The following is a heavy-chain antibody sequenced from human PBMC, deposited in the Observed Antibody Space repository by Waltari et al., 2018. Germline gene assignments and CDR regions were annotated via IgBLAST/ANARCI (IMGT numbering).Heavy chain of an antibody. V-gene: IGHV4-59*02. CDR1: GASVSSSY. CDR2: IYYNGDI. J-gene: IGHJ4*02. Sequence: QVQLQESGPGLVKPSETLSLSCAVPGASVSSSYWSWIRQPPGKGLEYIGYIYYNGDINYNPSLKSRVTMSLDTSNNQLSLNLNSVTAADTGLYYCVKTARSLDYWGQGILVTVSS. CDR3: VKTARSLDY.